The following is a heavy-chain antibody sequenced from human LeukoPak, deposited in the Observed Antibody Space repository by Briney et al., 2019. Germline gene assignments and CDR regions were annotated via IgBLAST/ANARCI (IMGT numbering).Heavy chain of an antibody. J-gene: IGHJ4*02. CDR2: IRYDGSNK. CDR1: GFTFSSYG. D-gene: IGHD3-22*01. CDR3: ARVGRYYYDSSGYLFDY. V-gene: IGHV3-30*02. Sequence: GGSLRLSCAASGFTFSSYGMHWVRQAPGKGLEWVAFIRYDGSNKYYADSVKGRFTISRDNSKNTLYLQMNSLRSDDTAVYYCARVGRYYYDSSGYLFDYWGQGTLVTVSS.